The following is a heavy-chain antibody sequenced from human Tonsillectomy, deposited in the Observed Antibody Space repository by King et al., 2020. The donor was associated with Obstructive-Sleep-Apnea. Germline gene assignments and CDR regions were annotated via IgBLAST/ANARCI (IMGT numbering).Heavy chain of an antibody. Sequence: LQLQESGPGLVKPSGTLSLTCAVSGGSINNTNWWSWVRQPPGKGPEWIGEMFHGGSTHYNPSLESRVTISIDRSKNQFSLKLNSVTAADTAVYYCARGGGYSYGKHVDYWGQGTLVTVSS. V-gene: IGHV4-4*02. CDR3: ARGGGYSYGKHVDY. J-gene: IGHJ4*02. D-gene: IGHD5-18*01. CDR1: GGSINNTNW. CDR2: MFHGGST.